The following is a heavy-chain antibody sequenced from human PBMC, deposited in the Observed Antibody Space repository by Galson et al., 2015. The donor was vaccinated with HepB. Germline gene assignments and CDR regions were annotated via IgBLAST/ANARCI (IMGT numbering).Heavy chain of an antibody. CDR1: GYTFTGYY. J-gene: IGHJ4*02. D-gene: IGHD6-19*01. Sequence: SVKVSCKASGYTFTGYYMHWVRQAPGQGLEWMGRINPNSGGTNYAQKFQGRVTMTRDTSISTAYMELSRLRSDDTVVYYCARGAYSSGWYVYFDYWGQGTLVTVSS. V-gene: IGHV1-2*05. CDR2: INPNSGGT. CDR3: ARGAYSSGWYVYFDY.